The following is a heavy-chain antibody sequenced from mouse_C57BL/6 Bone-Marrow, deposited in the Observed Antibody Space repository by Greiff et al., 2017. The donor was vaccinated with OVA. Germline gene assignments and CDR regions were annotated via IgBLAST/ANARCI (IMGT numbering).Heavy chain of an antibody. CDR3: ARSAYYSNWAWFAY. V-gene: IGHV1-55*01. CDR1: GYTFTSYW. J-gene: IGHJ3*01. CDR2: IYPGSGST. D-gene: IGHD2-5*01. Sequence: VQLQQPGAELVKPGASVKMSCKASGYTFTSYWITWVKQRPGQGLEWIGDIYPGSGSTNYNEKFKSKATLTVDTSSSTAYMQLSSLTSEDSAVYYCARSAYYSNWAWFAYWGQGTLVTVSA.